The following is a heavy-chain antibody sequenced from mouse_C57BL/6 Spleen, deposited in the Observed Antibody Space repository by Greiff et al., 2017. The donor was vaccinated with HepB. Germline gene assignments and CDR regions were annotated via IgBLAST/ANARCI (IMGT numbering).Heavy chain of an antibody. CDR1: GYTFTDYY. Sequence: EVQLQQSGPELVKPGASVKISCKASGYTFTDYYMNWVKQSHGKSLEWIGDINPNNGGTSYNQKFKGKATLTVDKSSSTAYMELRSLTSEDSAVYYCAREGTSGGNSRYFDVWGTGTTVTVSS. J-gene: IGHJ1*03. V-gene: IGHV1-26*01. D-gene: IGHD2-1*01. CDR2: INPNNGGT. CDR3: AREGTSGGNSRYFDV.